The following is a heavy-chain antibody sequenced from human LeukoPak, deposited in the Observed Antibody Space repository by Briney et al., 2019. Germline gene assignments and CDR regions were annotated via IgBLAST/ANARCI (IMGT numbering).Heavy chain of an antibody. CDR2: ISGSGGCT. CDR3: AKDRTVGASYWYFDL. J-gene: IGHJ2*01. D-gene: IGHD1-26*01. Sequence: PGGSLRLSCAASGFIFSNDAMHWVRQAPGKGLEWVSAISGSGGCTYYADSVKGRFTISRDSSKNTLFLHMNSLRVEDTAIYYCAKDRTVGASYWYFDLWGRGTLVTVSS. CDR1: GFIFSNDA. V-gene: IGHV3-23*01.